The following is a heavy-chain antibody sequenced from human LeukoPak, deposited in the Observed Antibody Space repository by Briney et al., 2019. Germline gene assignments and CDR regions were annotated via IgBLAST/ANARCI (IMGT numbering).Heavy chain of an antibody. CDR2: ISWNSGSI. V-gene: IGHV3-9*01. D-gene: IGHD6-6*01. J-gene: IGHJ5*02. CDR3: AKEGGYSSSSFMSNWFDP. CDR1: GFTFDDYA. Sequence: GRSLRLSCAASGFTFDDYAMHWVRQAPGKGLEWVLGISWNSGSIGYADSVKGRFTISRDNAKNSLYLQMNSLRAEDTALYYCAKEGGYSSSSFMSNWFDPWGQGTLVTVSS.